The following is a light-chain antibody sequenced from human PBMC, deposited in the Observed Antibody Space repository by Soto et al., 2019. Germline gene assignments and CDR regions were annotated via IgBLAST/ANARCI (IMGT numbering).Light chain of an antibody. J-gene: IGLJ1*01. V-gene: IGLV1-40*01. CDR2: GNT. CDR3: QSYDDSLSVHYV. Sequence: QSVLTQPPSLSVAPGQRVTISCTGSSSNIGSTYDVQWYQQLPGTAPKLLIHGNTDRPSGVPDRFSGSKSGTSASLAITGLQADDEADYYCQSYDDSLSVHYVFGTGTTVTV. CDR1: SSNIGSTYD.